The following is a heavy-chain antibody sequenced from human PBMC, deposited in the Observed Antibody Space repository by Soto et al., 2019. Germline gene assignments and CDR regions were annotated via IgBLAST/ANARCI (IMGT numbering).Heavy chain of an antibody. CDR2: IYYSGST. D-gene: IGHD3-10*01. CDR3: ARHGSYWTMVRGVIQDY. J-gene: IGHJ4*02. V-gene: IGHV4-39*01. CDR1: GGSVSSSSYY. Sequence: PSETLSLTCTVSGGSVSSSSYYWGWIRQPPGKGLEWIGSIYYSGSTYYNPSLKSRVTISVDTSKNQFSLKLNSVTAADTVVFHCARHGSYWTMVRGVIQDYWGQGTLVTVSS.